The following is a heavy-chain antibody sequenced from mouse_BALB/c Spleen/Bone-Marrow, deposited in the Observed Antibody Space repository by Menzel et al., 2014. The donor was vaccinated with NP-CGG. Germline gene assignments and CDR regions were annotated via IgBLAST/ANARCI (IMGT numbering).Heavy chain of an antibody. CDR2: IYPGSGST. V-gene: IGHV1-77*01. CDR3: APGYAMDY. CDR1: GFTFTDYV. J-gene: IGHJ4*01. Sequence: VQVVESGPELVKPGASVKMSCKASGFTFTDYVINRVKQRTGQGLEWIGEIYPGSGSTYYIERFKGKATLTADKSSNTAYMQLSSLTSEDSAVYFCAPGYAMDYWGQGTSVTVSS.